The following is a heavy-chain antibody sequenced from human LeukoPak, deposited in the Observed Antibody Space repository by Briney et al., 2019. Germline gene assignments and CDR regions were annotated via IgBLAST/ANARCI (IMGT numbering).Heavy chain of an antibody. CDR3: AKIPYSSGWVQNWFDP. Sequence: GGSLRLSCAASGFTFGTYAMSWVRQAPGKGLEWISAISGSGGSTYYADSVRGRFTISRDNSKNTLYLQMNSLRAEDTAVYYCAKIPYSSGWVQNWFDPWGQGTLVTVSS. D-gene: IGHD6-19*01. J-gene: IGHJ5*02. CDR1: GFTFGTYA. CDR2: ISGSGGST. V-gene: IGHV3-23*01.